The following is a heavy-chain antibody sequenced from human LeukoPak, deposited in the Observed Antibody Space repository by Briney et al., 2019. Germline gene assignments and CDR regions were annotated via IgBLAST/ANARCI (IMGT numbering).Heavy chain of an antibody. CDR3: ARDEDYAPFDY. J-gene: IGHJ4*02. CDR1: GFTFDDYA. CDR2: ISWNSDSL. V-gene: IGHV3-9*01. D-gene: IGHD4-17*01. Sequence: GGSLRLSCAASGFTFDDYAMHWVRQAPGKGLEWVSGISWNSDSLGYADSVKGRFTISRDNSKNTLYLQMNSLRAEDTAVYYCARDEDYAPFDYWGQGTLVTVSS.